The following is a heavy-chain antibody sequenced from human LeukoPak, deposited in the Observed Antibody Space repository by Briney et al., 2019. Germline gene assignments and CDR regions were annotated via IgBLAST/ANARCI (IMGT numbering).Heavy chain of an antibody. CDR3: AKDGLGIAARPHFYYYYYYMDV. V-gene: IGHV3-23*01. Sequence: PGGSLRLSCAASGFTFSSYAMSWVRRAPGKGLEWVSAISGSGGSTYYADSVKGRFTISRDNSKNTLYLQMNSLRAEDTAVYYCAKDGLGIAARPHFYYYYYYMDVWGKGTTVTVSS. CDR2: ISGSGGST. CDR1: GFTFSSYA. D-gene: IGHD6-6*01. J-gene: IGHJ6*03.